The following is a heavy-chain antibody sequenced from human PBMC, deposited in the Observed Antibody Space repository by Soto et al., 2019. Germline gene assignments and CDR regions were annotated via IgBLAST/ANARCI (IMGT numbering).Heavy chain of an antibody. V-gene: IGHV3-7*03. Sequence: GSLRLSCAASGFTFSSYWMSWVRQAPGKGLEWVANIKQDGSEKYYVDSVKGRFTISRDNAKNSLYLQMNSLRAEDTAVYYCARDSSGYYHPFDYWGQGTLVTVSS. CDR2: IKQDGSEK. CDR1: GFTFSSYW. D-gene: IGHD3-22*01. CDR3: ARDSSGYYHPFDY. J-gene: IGHJ4*02.